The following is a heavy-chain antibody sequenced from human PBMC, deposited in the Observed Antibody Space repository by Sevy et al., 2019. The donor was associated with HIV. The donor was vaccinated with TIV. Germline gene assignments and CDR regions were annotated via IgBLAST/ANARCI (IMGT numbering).Heavy chain of an antibody. V-gene: IGHV3-30*04. J-gene: IGHJ4*02. D-gene: IGHD3-10*01. CDR2: ISYDGRNE. Sequence: GESLKISCEASGFSFRRYAMHWVHQAPGKGLEWLTVISYDGRNEYYVDSVKGRFTISRDNSKNTLYLQMNSLRPEDTAIYYCARDGGGDYFDYWGQGTLVTVSS. CDR3: ARDGGGDYFDY. CDR1: GFSFRRYA.